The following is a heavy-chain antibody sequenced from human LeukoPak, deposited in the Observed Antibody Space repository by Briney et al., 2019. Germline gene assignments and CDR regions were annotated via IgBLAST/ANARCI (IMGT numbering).Heavy chain of an antibody. CDR1: GFTFSQYW. J-gene: IGHJ4*02. CDR2: IKPDGTER. CDR3: ARGLDY. D-gene: IGHD4-11*01. Sequence: GGSLRLSCAASGFTFSQYWMTWVRQAPGKGLEWVANIKPDGTERYYVDSLKGRFTISRDNDKNSLYLQMNSLSADDTAVYYCARGLDYWGQGTLVTVSS. V-gene: IGHV3-7*01.